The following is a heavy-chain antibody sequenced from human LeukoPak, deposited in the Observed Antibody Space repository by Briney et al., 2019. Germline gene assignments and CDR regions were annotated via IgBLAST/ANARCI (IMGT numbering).Heavy chain of an antibody. V-gene: IGHV3-23*01. D-gene: IGHD3-22*01. CDR1: GISLSNHA. Sequence: QPGGSLRLSCVASGISLSNHAMSGVRQAPGKGLEWIAGVSDSGSSEYYADSVKGRFTISRDNSKNTLYLQMNSLRAEDTAVYYCAKDPAAVNWIVVPSTTTDYYMDVWGKGTTVTVSS. CDR3: AKDPAAVNWIVVPSTTTDYYMDV. CDR2: VSDSGSSE. J-gene: IGHJ6*03.